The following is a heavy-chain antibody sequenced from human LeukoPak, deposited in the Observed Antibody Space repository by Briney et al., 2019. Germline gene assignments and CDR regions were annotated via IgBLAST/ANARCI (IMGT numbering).Heavy chain of an antibody. CDR3: ARKNYCSGGSCYSRGWFDP. D-gene: IGHD2-15*01. Sequence: SVKVSCKASGGTFSSYAISWVRQAPGQGLEWMGGIIPIFGTANYAQKFQGRITITTDESTSTAYMELSSLRSEDTAMYYCARKNYCSGGSCYSRGWFDPWGQGTLVTVSS. CDR1: GGTFSSYA. J-gene: IGHJ5*02. CDR2: IIPIFGTA. V-gene: IGHV1-69*05.